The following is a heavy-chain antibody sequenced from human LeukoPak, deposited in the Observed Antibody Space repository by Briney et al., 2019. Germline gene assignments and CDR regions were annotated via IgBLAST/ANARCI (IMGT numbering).Heavy chain of an antibody. J-gene: IGHJ4*02. CDR1: GFTVSSNS. Sequence: GGSLRLSSTVSGFTVSSNSMSWVRQAPGKGLEWVSFIYSDNTHYSDSVNGRFTISRDNSKNTLYLQMNSLRAEDTAVYYCARRAGAYSHPYDYWGQGTLVTVSS. D-gene: IGHD4/OR15-4a*01. CDR3: ARRAGAYSHPYDY. CDR2: IYSDNT. V-gene: IGHV3-53*01.